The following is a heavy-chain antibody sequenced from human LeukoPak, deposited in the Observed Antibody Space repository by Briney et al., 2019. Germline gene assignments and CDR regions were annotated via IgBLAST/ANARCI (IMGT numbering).Heavy chain of an antibody. V-gene: IGHV4-34*01. CDR2: INQSGST. Sequence: SETLSLTCAVYGGSFSDYYWSWIRQPPGKGLEWIGEINQSGSTNYNPSLKSRVTISVATSRNQFSLKLSSVTAADTAVYYCGREGIAMAGPLDPWGQGTLVTVSS. CDR3: GREGIAMAGPLDP. J-gene: IGHJ5*02. CDR1: GGSFSDYY. D-gene: IGHD6-19*01.